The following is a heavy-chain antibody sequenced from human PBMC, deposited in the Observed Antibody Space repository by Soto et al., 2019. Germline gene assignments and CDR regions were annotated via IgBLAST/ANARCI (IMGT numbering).Heavy chain of an antibody. D-gene: IGHD1-1*01. V-gene: IGHV1-24*01. CDR2: FDPEDGET. CDR1: GYTLTELS. CDR3: ATTDPTQLYYYYGMDA. J-gene: IGHJ6*02. Sequence: GASVKVSCKVSGYTLTELSMHWVRQAPGKGLEWMGGFDPEDGETIYAQKFQGRVTMTEDTSTDTAYMELSSLRSEDTAVYYCATTDPTQLYYYYGMDAWGQGTTVTVSS.